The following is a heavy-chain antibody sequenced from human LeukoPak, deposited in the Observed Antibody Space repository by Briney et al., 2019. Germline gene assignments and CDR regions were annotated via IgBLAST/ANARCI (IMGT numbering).Heavy chain of an antibody. CDR2: ISYDGSNK. CDR3: ARGPAYYYDSSGYYHLLLYYGMDV. CDR1: GFTFSSYA. V-gene: IGHV3-30*04. J-gene: IGHJ6*02. D-gene: IGHD3-22*01. Sequence: GGSLRLSCAASGFTFSSYAMHWVRQAPGRGLEWVAVISYDGSNKYYADSVKGRFTISRDNSKNTLYLQMNSLRAEDTAVYYCARGPAYYYDSSGYYHLLLYYGMDVWGQGTTVTVSS.